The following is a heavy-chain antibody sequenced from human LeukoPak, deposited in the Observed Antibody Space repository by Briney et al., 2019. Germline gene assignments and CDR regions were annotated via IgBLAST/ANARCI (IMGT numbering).Heavy chain of an antibody. Sequence: GGSLRLSCAASGFPVSDNYMSWVRQAPGKGLEWVSIIYSDGTTYYADSVKGRFTISRDNSKNSLYLQMNSLRAEDTAVYYCARDQGGVGYWGQGTLVTVSS. CDR2: IYSDGTT. V-gene: IGHV3-66*01. CDR1: GFPVSDNY. CDR3: ARDQGGVGY. D-gene: IGHD3-16*01. J-gene: IGHJ4*02.